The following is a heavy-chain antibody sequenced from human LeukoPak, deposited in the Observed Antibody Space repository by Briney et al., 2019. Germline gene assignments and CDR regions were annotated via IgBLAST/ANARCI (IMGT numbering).Heavy chain of an antibody. J-gene: IGHJ4*02. V-gene: IGHV4-61*08. CDR3: ARGHYDFWN. CDR2: IHDSGST. Sequence: PSETLSLTCTVSGGSVNSGGYSWSWIRQPPGKGLEWIGYIHDSGSTNFNPSLESRVTISVDTSKNQFSLKLISLTAADTAVYYCARGHYDFWNWGQGTLVTVSS. CDR1: GGSVNSGGYS. D-gene: IGHD3-3*01.